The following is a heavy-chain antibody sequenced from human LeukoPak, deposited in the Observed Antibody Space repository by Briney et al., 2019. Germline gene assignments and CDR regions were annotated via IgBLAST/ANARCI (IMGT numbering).Heavy chain of an antibody. CDR3: AKNFFTNDYGEAFDY. CDR1: GFTFSNYG. Sequence: GGSLRLSCAPSGFTFSNYGMHWVRQAPGKRLEWVAHISYDGSRKEYADSVKGRFTMSRDNSKNTLYLQMNSLRAEDTAVYYCAKNFFTNDYGEAFDYWGQGTLVTVSS. CDR2: ISYDGSRK. V-gene: IGHV3-30*02. J-gene: IGHJ4*02. D-gene: IGHD4/OR15-4a*01.